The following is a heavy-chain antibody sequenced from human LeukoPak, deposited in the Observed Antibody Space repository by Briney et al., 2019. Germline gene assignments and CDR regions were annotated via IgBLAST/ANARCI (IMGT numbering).Heavy chain of an antibody. CDR2: INPNSGGT. D-gene: IGHD1-1*01. V-gene: IGHV1-2*06. CDR3: ASWDWNPNYYFDY. CDR1: GYTFTGYY. J-gene: IGHJ4*02. Sequence: ASVKVSCKTSGYTFTGYYMHWVRQAPGQGLEWMGRINPNSGGTNYAQKFRGRVTMTRDTSITTAYMELSSLRSDDTAVYYCASWDWNPNYYFDYWGQGTLVTVSS.